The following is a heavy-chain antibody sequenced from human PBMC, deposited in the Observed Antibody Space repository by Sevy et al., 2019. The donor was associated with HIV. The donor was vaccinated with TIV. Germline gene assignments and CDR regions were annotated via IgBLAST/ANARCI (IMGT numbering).Heavy chain of an antibody. V-gene: IGHV4-4*07. Sequence: SETLSLTCTVSGDSMNRHYWAWLRQPAGKGLEWIGRIYTNGRATYNPSLKSRVTISIDTSSNQFSLTLRSATAADTAVYYCATDDDCESNSCFSHYYALDVWGQGTTVTVSS. J-gene: IGHJ6*02. CDR3: ATDDDCESNSCFSHYYALDV. CDR1: GDSMNRHY. CDR2: IYTNGRA. D-gene: IGHD2-21*01.